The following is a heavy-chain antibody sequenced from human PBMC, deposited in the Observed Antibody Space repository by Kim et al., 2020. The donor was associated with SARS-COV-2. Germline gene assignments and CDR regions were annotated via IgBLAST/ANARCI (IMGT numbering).Heavy chain of an antibody. CDR2: ITSKAYGGTT. CDR1: GFTFGDYT. V-gene: IGHV3-49*04. Sequence: GGSLRLSCTASGFTFGDYTMSWVRQAPGKGMEWVGIITSKAYGGTTEYAAYVKGRFTIARDDSTSIAYLQMNRLKTEDTDMYYSTRDNCSRYSGDDYYYYYGMDVWGQGTTVTVSS. J-gene: IGHJ6*02. D-gene: IGHD5-12*01. CDR3: TRDNCSRYSGDDYYYYYGMDV.